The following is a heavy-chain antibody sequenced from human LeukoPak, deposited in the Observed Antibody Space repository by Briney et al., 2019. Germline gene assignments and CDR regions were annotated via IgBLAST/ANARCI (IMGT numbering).Heavy chain of an antibody. J-gene: IGHJ5*02. CDR3: ARDSPYDYGDYWFDP. CDR1: GYTFTGYY. D-gene: IGHD4-17*01. V-gene: IGHV1-2*06. Sequence: ASVKASCKASGYTFTGYYMHWVRQAPGQGLEWMGRINPNSGGTNYAQKFQGRVTMTRDTSISTAYMELSRLRSDDTAVYYCARDSPYDYGDYWFDPWGQGTLVTVSS. CDR2: INPNSGGT.